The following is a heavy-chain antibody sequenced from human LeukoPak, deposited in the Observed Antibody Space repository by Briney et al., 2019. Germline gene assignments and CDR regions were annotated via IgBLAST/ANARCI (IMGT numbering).Heavy chain of an antibody. Sequence: GGSLRLSCAASGFTFSSYSMNWVRQAPGKGLEWVSSISSSSSYIYYADTVKGRFTISRDNAKNSLYLQMNSLRAEDTAVYYCARDATGDLTAGGAFDIWGQGTMVTVSS. D-gene: IGHD7-27*01. V-gene: IGHV3-21*01. J-gene: IGHJ3*02. CDR1: GFTFSSYS. CDR3: ARDATGDLTAGGAFDI. CDR2: ISSSSSYI.